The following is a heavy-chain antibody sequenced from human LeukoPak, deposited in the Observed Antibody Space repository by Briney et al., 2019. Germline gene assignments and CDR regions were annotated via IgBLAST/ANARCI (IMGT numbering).Heavy chain of an antibody. Sequence: SVTVSCKASGGTFSSYAISWVRQAPGQGLEWMGGIIPIFGTANYAQKFQGRVTITADESTSTAYMELSSLRSEDTAVYYCARGRYMVRGVIINDYWGQGTLVTVSS. D-gene: IGHD3-10*01. V-gene: IGHV1-69*13. CDR1: GGTFSSYA. CDR3: ARGRYMVRGVIINDY. CDR2: IIPIFGTA. J-gene: IGHJ4*02.